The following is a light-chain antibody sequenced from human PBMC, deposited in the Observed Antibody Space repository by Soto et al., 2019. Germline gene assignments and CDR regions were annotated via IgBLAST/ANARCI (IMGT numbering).Light chain of an antibody. J-gene: IGLJ2*01. V-gene: IGLV1-47*01. CDR1: SSNIGSNY. CDR2: RND. Sequence: QSVLTQPPSASGTPGQRVTISCSRSSSNIGSNYVYWYQQLPGSAPKLLIYRNDQRPSGVPDRFSGSKSGTSASLAISGLRSEDEADYYCAAWDDSLSAVVFGGGTKVTVL. CDR3: AAWDDSLSAVV.